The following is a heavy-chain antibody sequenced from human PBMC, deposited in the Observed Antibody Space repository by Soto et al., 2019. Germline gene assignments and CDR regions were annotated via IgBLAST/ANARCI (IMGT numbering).Heavy chain of an antibody. D-gene: IGHD3-10*01. J-gene: IGHJ3*02. Sequence: GASVKVSCKASGYTFTSYDINWVRQATGQGLEWMGWMNPNSGNTGYAQKFQGRVTMTRNTSISTAYMELSSLRSEDTAVYYCARPNYYGSGSYPTPGPNDSFVIWGQGTLVTVSS. CDR3: ARPNYYGSGSYPTPGPNDSFVI. CDR1: GYTFTSYD. CDR2: MNPNSGNT. V-gene: IGHV1-8*01.